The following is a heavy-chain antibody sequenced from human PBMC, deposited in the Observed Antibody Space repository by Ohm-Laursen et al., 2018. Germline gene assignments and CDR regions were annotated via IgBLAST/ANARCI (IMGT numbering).Heavy chain of an antibody. Sequence: TLSLTCAVYGGSFSGSFWNWIRQPPGKGLEWIGEINQSGSTKYNPSLKRRVTLSADSSNSQFSLRLTSVTAADTATYYCARGSGFFKLDVWGQGTTVTVSS. D-gene: IGHD6-19*01. V-gene: IGHV4-34*01. CDR1: GGSFSGSF. CDR3: ARGSGFFKLDV. CDR2: INQSGST. J-gene: IGHJ6*02.